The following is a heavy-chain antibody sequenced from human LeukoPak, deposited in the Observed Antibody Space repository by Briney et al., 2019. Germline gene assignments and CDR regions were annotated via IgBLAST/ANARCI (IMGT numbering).Heavy chain of an antibody. J-gene: IGHJ6*03. CDR1: GFTFSSYA. V-gene: IGHV3-30*04. D-gene: IGHD6-25*01. Sequence: GRSLRLSCAASGFTFSSYAMHWVRQAPGKGLEWVAVISYDGSNKYYADSVKGRFTISRDNSENTLYLQMNSLRVEDTAVYYCARDGTPNYSSGWVYMDVWGEGTTVTISS. CDR3: ARDGTPNYSSGWVYMDV. CDR2: ISYDGSNK.